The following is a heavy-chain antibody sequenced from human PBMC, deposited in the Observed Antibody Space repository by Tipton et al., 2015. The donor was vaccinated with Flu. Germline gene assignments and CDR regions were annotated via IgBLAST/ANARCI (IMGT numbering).Heavy chain of an antibody. D-gene: IGHD3-3*01. J-gene: IGHJ6*02. CDR3: ARELRFLEGSMDV. Sequence: LRLSCTVSGGSVSSNYWIWIRQFPGKGLEWIGVIFYRGTTNYNPSLKSRVSISSDTSKNEFSLKLTSVTAADTAVYYCARELRFLEGSMDVWGQGATVTVSS. CDR2: IFYRGTT. CDR1: GGSVSSNY. V-gene: IGHV4-59*02.